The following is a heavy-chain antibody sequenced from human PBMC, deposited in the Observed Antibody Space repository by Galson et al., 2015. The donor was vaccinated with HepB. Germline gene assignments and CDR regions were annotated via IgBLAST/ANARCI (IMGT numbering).Heavy chain of an antibody. CDR2: INTNTGDP. V-gene: IGHV7-4-1*02. D-gene: IGHD6-19*01. J-gene: IGHJ3*02. Sequence: SVKVSCKASGYTFTSYAMNWVRQAPGQGLEWMGWINTNTGDPTYAQGFTGRFVFSLDTSVSTAYLQISSLKAEDTAVYYCARGPRLHAFIAVAGIGAFDIWGQGTMVTVSS. CDR1: GYTFTSYA. CDR3: ARGPRLHAFIAVAGIGAFDI.